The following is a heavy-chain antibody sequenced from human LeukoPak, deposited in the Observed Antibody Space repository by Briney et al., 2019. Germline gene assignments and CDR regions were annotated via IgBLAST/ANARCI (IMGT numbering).Heavy chain of an antibody. CDR1: GFTVSSYS. CDR2: ISSSSSFI. Sequence: GGSLRLSCAASGFTVSSYSMNWVRQAPGKGLEWVSSISSSSSFIYYADSVKGRFTISRDNAKNSLYLQMNSLRAEDTAVYYCARDGYSSGRPPYYFDYWGQGTLVTVSS. V-gene: IGHV3-21*01. CDR3: ARDGYSSGRPPYYFDY. D-gene: IGHD6-19*01. J-gene: IGHJ4*02.